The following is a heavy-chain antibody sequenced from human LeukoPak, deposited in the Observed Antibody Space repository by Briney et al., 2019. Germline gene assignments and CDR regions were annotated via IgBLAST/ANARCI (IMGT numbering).Heavy chain of an antibody. J-gene: IGHJ4*02. D-gene: IGHD3-22*01. CDR2: IIPIFGTA. Sequence: SVKVSCTASGGTFSNYAINWVRQAPGQGLEWMGGIIPIFGTANYAQKFQGRVTITADKSTSTVYMELNSLKSEDTAVYHCARGWDYDSGGRPTAYVYWGQGTLVTVSS. CDR1: GGTFSNYA. CDR3: ARGWDYDSGGRPTAYVY. V-gene: IGHV1-69*06.